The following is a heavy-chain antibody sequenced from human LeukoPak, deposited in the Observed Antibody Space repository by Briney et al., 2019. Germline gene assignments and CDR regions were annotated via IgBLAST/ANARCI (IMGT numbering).Heavy chain of an antibody. V-gene: IGHV4-30-4*08. D-gene: IGHD5-12*01. J-gene: IGHJ6*02. CDR1: GGSFSGYY. CDR2: IYYSGST. CDR3: ARETYPLKWLPRVEYYYGMDV. Sequence: SSETLSLTCAVYGGSFSGYYWSWIRQPPGKGLEWIGYIYYSGSTYYNPSLKSRVTISVDTSKNQFSLKLSSVTAADTAVYYCARETYPLKWLPRVEYYYGMDVWGQGTTVTVSS.